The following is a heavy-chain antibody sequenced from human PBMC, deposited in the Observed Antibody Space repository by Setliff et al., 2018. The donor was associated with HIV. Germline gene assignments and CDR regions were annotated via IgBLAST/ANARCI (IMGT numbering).Heavy chain of an antibody. V-gene: IGHV4-39*01. Sequence: SETLSLTCTVSGGSISGSNYYWAWIRQPPGKGLEWIGSSYYSGSTYYNPSLKSRVTISVDTSKNQFSLKLSSVTAADAAIYYCATDTAMLQEGTEFWGQGTLVTVSS. CDR2: SYYSGST. J-gene: IGHJ4*02. D-gene: IGHD5-18*01. CDR3: ATDTAMLQEGTEF. CDR1: GGSISGSNYY.